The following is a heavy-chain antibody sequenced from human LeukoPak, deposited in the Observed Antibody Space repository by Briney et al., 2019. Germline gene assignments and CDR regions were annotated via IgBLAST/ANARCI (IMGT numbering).Heavy chain of an antibody. V-gene: IGHV1-8*01. CDR3: ARESLDTSWPFYYYYYMDV. D-gene: IGHD2-2*01. J-gene: IGHJ6*03. Sequence: ASVKVSCKASGYTFTSYDINWVRQATGQGLEWTGWMNPNSGNTGYAQKFQGRVTMTRNTSISTAYMELSSLRSEDTAVYYCARESLDTSWPFYYYYYMDVWGKGTTVTVSS. CDR1: GYTFTSYD. CDR2: MNPNSGNT.